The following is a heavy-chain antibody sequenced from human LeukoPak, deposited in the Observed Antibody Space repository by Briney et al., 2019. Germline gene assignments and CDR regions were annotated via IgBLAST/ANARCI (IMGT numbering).Heavy chain of an antibody. V-gene: IGHV3-23*01. J-gene: IGHJ4*02. D-gene: IGHD3-3*01. Sequence: GSLRLSCAASGFTFSSYAMSWVRQAPGKGLEWVSAISGSGGSTYYADSVKGRFTISRDNSKNTLYLQMNSLRAEDTAVYYCAKTRTIYDFWSGLSRYYFDYWGQGTLVTVSS. CDR1: GFTFSSYA. CDR3: AKTRTIYDFWSGLSRYYFDY. CDR2: ISGSGGST.